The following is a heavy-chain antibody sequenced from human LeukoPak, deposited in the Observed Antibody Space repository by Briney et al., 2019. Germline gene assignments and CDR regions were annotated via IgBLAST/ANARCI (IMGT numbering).Heavy chain of an antibody. CDR3: ARGGSVFAYFFDY. V-gene: IGHV3-23*01. CDR2: ISGSGGTT. D-gene: IGHD3-10*01. CDR1: GFIFSNYA. J-gene: IGHJ4*02. Sequence: RGSLRLSCAASGFIFSNYAMTWARLTPGKGLEWVSAISGSGGTTYYADSVKGRFTISRDSSTNTLYLQLSSLRAEDTAIYYCARGGSVFAYFFDYWGQGTLVTVSS.